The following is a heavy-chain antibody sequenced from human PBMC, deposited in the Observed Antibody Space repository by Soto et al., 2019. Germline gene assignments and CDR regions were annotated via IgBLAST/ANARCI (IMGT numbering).Heavy chain of an antibody. J-gene: IGHJ6*03. CDR1: GGSISSYY. CDR3: TRAVGDYVGDYYYFYMDV. V-gene: IGHV4-59*12. D-gene: IGHD4-17*01. CDR2: IYYSGST. Sequence: PSETLSLTCTVSGGSISSYYWSWIRQPPGKGLEWIGYIYYSGSTNYNPSLKSRVTISVDTSKNQFSLKLSSVTAADTAMYYCTRAVGDYVGDYYYFYMDVWDTGTTVTVSS.